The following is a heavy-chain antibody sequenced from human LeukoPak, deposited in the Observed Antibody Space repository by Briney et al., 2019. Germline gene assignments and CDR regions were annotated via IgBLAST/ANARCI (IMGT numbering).Heavy chain of an antibody. J-gene: IGHJ4*02. V-gene: IGHV3-11*01. CDR3: ARAATLDYGDYDRYYFDY. CDR1: GFTFSDYY. Sequence: GGSLRLSCAASGFTFSDYYMSWIRQAPGKGLEWVSYISSSGSTIYYADSVKGRFTISRDNAKNSLYLQMNSLRAEDTAVYYCARAATLDYGDYDRYYFDYWGQGTLVTVSS. D-gene: IGHD4-17*01. CDR2: ISSSGSTI.